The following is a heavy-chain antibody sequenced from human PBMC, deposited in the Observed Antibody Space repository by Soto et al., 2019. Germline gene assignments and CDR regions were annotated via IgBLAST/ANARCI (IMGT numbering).Heavy chain of an antibody. Sequence: ASVKVSCKAPGYTFTTYGISWVRQAPGQGLEWMGWISGYNGHTKYAQKFQGRVTMTTDTSTSTVYMDLRSLRSDDTAVYYCAREGEMPYYYYGLDVWGQGTTVTVSS. CDR2: ISGYNGHT. V-gene: IGHV1-18*01. CDR3: AREGEMPYYYYGLDV. D-gene: IGHD3-16*01. CDR1: GYTFTTYG. J-gene: IGHJ6*02.